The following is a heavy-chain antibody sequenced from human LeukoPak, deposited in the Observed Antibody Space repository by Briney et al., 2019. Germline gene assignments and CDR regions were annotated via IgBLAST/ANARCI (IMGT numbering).Heavy chain of an antibody. CDR3: AKDHSLLRWYGMDA. J-gene: IGHJ6*02. CDR1: GFTFSSYG. V-gene: IGHV3-30*18. CDR2: ISYDGSNK. Sequence: GGSLRLSCAASGFTFSSYGMHWVRQAPGKGLEWVAVISYDGSNKYYADSVKGRFTISRDNSKNTLYLQMNSLRAEDTAVYYCAKDHSLLRWYGMDAWGQGTTVTVSS. D-gene: IGHD3-3*01.